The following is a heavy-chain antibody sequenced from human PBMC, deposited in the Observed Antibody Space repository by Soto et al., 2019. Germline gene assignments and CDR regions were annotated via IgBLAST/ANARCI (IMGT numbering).Heavy chain of an antibody. CDR3: ARDGGLVGVGFDY. CDR1: GDSISSGYH. Sequence: SETLSLTCAVSGDSISSGYHWAWIRQPPGKGLEWVASIYHSGSTNYNPSLKSRVTISVDTSKNQFSLKLSSVTAADTAVYYCARDGGLVGVGFDYWGQGTLVTVSS. D-gene: IGHD2-8*02. V-gene: IGHV4-38-2*02. CDR2: IYHSGST. J-gene: IGHJ4*02.